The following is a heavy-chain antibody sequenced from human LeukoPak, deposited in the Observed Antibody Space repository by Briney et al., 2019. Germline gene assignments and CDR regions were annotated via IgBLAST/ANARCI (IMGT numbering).Heavy chain of an antibody. J-gene: IGHJ2*01. Sequence: PSETLSLTCTVSGGSISSYYWSWIRQPPGKGLEWIGYIFYSGSTNYNPSLKSRVTISVDTSKNQFSLKLSSVTAADTAVYYCASVMITTPSPYWYFDLWGRGTLVTVSS. D-gene: IGHD3-16*01. CDR2: IFYSGST. CDR1: GGSISSYY. CDR3: ASVMITTPSPYWYFDL. V-gene: IGHV4-59*01.